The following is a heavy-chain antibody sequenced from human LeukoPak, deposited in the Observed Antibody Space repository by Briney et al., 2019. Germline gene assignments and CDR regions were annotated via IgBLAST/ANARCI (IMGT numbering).Heavy chain of an antibody. V-gene: IGHV1-18*01. J-gene: IGHJ5*02. CDR3: ARDLLYCSSTSCYPYNWFDP. D-gene: IGHD2-2*01. CDR2: XXXXXGNT. CDR1: GYTFTSYG. Sequence: GASVTVSCKASGYTFTSYGISWVRQAPGQGLXXXXXXXXXXGNTNYAQKLQGRVTMTTDTSTSTAYMELRSLRSDDTAVYYCARDLLYCSSTSCYPYNWFDPWGQGTLVTVSS.